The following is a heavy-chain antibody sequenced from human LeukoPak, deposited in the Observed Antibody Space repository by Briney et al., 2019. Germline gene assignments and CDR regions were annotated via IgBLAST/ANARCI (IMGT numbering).Heavy chain of an antibody. D-gene: IGHD2-15*01. CDR2: IYYSGST. V-gene: IGHV4-59*01. CDR1: GGSISSYY. CDR3: ARVSYCSGGSCYSGIIDY. J-gene: IGHJ4*02. Sequence: SETLSLTCTVSGGSISSYYWSWIRQPPGKGLEWIGYIYYSGSTNYNPSLKSRVTISVDTSKNQFSLKLSSVTAADTAVYYCARVSYCSGGSCYSGIIDYWAREPWSPSPQ.